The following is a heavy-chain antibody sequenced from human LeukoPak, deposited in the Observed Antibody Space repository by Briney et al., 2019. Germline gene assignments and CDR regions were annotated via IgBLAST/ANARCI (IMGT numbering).Heavy chain of an antibody. CDR3: ARGVNGDSRFDP. V-gene: IGHV3-74*01. Sequence: GGSLRLSCAASGFTFSSYWMHWVRQAPGKGLVWVSRIISDGSSTSYVDSVKGRFTISRDNAKKTLHLQMNSLRAEDTAVYYCARGVNGDSRFDPWGQGTLVTVSS. D-gene: IGHD4-17*01. CDR2: IISDGSST. J-gene: IGHJ5*02. CDR1: GFTFSSYW.